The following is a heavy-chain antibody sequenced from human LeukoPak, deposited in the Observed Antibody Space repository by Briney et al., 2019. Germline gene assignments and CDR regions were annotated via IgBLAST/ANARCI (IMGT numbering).Heavy chain of an antibody. D-gene: IGHD1-7*01. CDR3: ARDAGTGTTGNYYYYMDV. CDR2: IYYSGST. J-gene: IGHJ6*03. CDR1: GGSISSYY. V-gene: IGHV4-59*12. Sequence: SETLSLTCTVSGGSISSYYWSWIRQPPGKGLEWIGYIYYSGSTNYNPSLESRVTISVDKSNNQFSLKLSSVTAADTAVYYCARDAGTGTTGNYYYYMDVWGKGTTVTVSS.